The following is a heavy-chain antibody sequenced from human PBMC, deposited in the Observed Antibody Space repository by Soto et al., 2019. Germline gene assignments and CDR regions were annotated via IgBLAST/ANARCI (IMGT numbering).Heavy chain of an antibody. CDR2: IIPILGIA. V-gene: IGHV1-69*02. J-gene: IGHJ4*02. D-gene: IGHD3-10*01. CDR3: ATMVRGATVDY. Sequence: QVQLVQSGAEVKKPGSSVKVSCKASGGTFSSYTISWVRQAPGQGLEWMGRIIPILGIANYAQKFQGRVTHTGXKSTSTAYMELSSLRSEDTAVYYCATMVRGATVDYWGQGTLVTVSS. CDR1: GGTFSSYT.